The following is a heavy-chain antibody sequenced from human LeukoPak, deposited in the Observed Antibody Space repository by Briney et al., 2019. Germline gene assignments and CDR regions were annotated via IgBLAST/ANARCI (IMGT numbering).Heavy chain of an antibody. Sequence: PGGSLRLSCAASGFTFSSYAMSWVRQAPGKGLEWVSYISSSSSTIYYADSVKGRFTISRDNAKNSLYLQMNSLKSEDTAVYYCTTIRGFCSGRSCLGYWGQGTLVTVSS. CDR3: TTIRGFCSGRSCLGY. D-gene: IGHD2-15*01. CDR2: ISSSSSTI. V-gene: IGHV3-48*01. J-gene: IGHJ4*02. CDR1: GFTFSSYA.